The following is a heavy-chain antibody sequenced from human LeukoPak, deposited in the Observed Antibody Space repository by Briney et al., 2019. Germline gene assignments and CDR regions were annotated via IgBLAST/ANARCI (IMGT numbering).Heavy chain of an antibody. J-gene: IGHJ4*02. Sequence: PGKSLRLSCAASGFSFSNYGMHWVRQAPGKGLEWLAHMSYDGSNEYYADSVKGRFTISRDNSKKTLYLQMESLGTEDTAVYYCARGLGNWNCRLDSWGQGTLVTVSS. D-gene: IGHD1-7*01. CDR1: GFSFSNYG. V-gene: IGHV3-30*03. CDR3: ARGLGNWNCRLDS. CDR2: MSYDGSNE.